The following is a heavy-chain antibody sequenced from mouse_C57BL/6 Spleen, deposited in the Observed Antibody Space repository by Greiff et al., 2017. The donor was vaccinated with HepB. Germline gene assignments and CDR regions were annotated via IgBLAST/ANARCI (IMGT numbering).Heavy chain of an antibody. CDR2: IYPGDGDT. Sequence: VQLQQSGAELVKPGASVKISCKASGYAFSSYWMNWVKQRPGKGLEWIGQIYPGDGDTNYNGKFKGKATLTADKSSSTADMQLSSLTSEDAAVYFCARWDTTVVAYYFDYWGQGTTLTVSS. J-gene: IGHJ2*01. V-gene: IGHV1-80*01. CDR3: ARWDTTVVAYYFDY. D-gene: IGHD1-1*01. CDR1: GYAFSSYW.